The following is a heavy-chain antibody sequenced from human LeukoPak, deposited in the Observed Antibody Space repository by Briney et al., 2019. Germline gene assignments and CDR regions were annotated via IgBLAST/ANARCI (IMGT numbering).Heavy chain of an antibody. J-gene: IGHJ5*02. D-gene: IGHD2-21*01. V-gene: IGHV3-23*01. CDR2: ISGSGGST. CDR1: GFTFSSYA. Sequence: GGSLRLSCAASGFTFSSYALSCVRQAPGKGLEWVSPISGSGGSTSYADSVKGRFTISRDNSKNTLYLQMNSLRAEDTAVYYCAKRPSILWRGLDHWGQGTLVTVSS. CDR3: AKRPSILWRGLDH.